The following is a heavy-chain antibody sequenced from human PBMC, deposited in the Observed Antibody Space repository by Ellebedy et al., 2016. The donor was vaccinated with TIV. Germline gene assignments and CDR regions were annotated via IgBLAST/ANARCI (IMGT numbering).Heavy chain of an antibody. CDR3: ARDSYDILTGQRYYFDY. D-gene: IGHD3-9*01. V-gene: IGHV4-59*01. CDR2: ISYSGIT. Sequence: SETLSLTCAVSGGPINSYYWSWIRQSPGKGLEWIGFISYSGITNYNPSLKSRVSISVDTSKTQFSLKLSSVTAADTAVYYCARDSYDILTGQRYYFDYWGQGTLVTVSS. CDR1: GGPINSYY. J-gene: IGHJ4*02.